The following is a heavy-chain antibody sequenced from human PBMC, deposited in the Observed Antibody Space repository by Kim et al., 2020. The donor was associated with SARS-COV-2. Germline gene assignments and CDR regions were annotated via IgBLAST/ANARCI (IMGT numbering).Heavy chain of an antibody. CDR2: ISSSSSTI. Sequence: GGSLRLSCAASGFTFSTYSMNWVRQAPGKGLEWVSYISSSSSTIHYADSVKGRFTISRDNAKNSLYLQMNSLRDEDTAVYYCARRYYYDSSGYLYWGQVTLVTVSS. CDR3: ARRYYYDSSGYLY. CDR1: GFTFSTYS. V-gene: IGHV3-48*02. D-gene: IGHD3-22*01. J-gene: IGHJ4*02.